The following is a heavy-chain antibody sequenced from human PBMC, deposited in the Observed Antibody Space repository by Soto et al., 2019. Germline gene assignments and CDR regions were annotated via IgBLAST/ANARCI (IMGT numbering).Heavy chain of an antibody. J-gene: IGHJ4*02. CDR1: GYTFTSYA. D-gene: IGHD3-3*01. V-gene: IGHV1-3*01. CDR3: ARDGITIFGVVIRDFDY. CDR2: INAGNGNT. Sequence: GASVKVSCKASGYTFTSYAMHWVRQAPGQRLEWMGWINAGNGNTKYSQKFQGRVTITRDTSASTAYMELSSLRSEDTAVYYCARDGITIFGVVIRDFDYWGQGTLVTVSS.